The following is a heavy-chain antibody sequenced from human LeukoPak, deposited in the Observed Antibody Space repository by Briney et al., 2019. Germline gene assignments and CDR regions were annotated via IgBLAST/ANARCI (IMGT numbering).Heavy chain of an antibody. V-gene: IGHV4-39*01. CDR1: GGSISSSSYY. CDR3: ARHSPGVLPFPRPDQLPHYYYYGMDV. D-gene: IGHD2-2*01. J-gene: IGHJ6*02. Sequence: SETLSLTCTVSGGSISSSSYYWGWIRQPPGKGLEWIGSIYYSGSTYYNPSLKSRVTISVDTSKNQFSLKLSSVTAADTAVYYCARHSPGVLPFPRPDQLPHYYYYGMDVWGQGTTVTVSS. CDR2: IYYSGST.